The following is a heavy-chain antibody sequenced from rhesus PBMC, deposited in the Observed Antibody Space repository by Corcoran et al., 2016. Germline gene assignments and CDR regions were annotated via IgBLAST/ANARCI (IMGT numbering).Heavy chain of an antibody. CDR2: IYGGGGSN. D-gene: IGHD5-42*01. CDR1: GYSISNGYY. CDR3: ARWGSSWSEWDTVGTEWYFDL. V-gene: IGHV4S14*01. Sequence: QVQLQESGPGLVKPSETLSLTCAVSGYSISNGYYWGWIRKPPGQSLEGMGRIYGGGGSNYINPTLKRRVTLAVDTSNNQFSLKLSAGTAADTAVDCCARWGSSWSEWDTVGTEWYFDLWGPGTPITISS. J-gene: IGHJ2*01.